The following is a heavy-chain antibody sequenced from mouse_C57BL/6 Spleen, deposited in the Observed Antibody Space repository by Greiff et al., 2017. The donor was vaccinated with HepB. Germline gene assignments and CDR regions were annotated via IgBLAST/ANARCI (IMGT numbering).Heavy chain of an antibody. Sequence: EVQRVESGPELVKPGASVKIPCKASGYTFTDYNMDWVKQSHGKSLEWIGDINPNNGGTIYNQKFKGKATLTVDKSSSTAYMELRSLTSEDTAVYYCARVDGYRYAMDYWGQGTSVTVSS. J-gene: IGHJ4*01. CDR1: GYTFTDYN. V-gene: IGHV1-18*01. D-gene: IGHD2-3*01. CDR2: INPNNGGT. CDR3: ARVDGYRYAMDY.